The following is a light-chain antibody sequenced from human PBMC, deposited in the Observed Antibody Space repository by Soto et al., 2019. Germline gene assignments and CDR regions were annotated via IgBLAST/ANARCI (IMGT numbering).Light chain of an antibody. CDR1: QDISNL. CDR3: QQYEDIPIT. V-gene: IGKV1-33*01. Sequence: DIQMTQSPSTLAASVGDRVSITCQASQDISNLLNWYQQKPGKAPRLLIYDASNFETGVPSRFSGSGSGTDFTLTIRSLQPEDIATYYCQQYEDIPITFGQGTRLEIK. J-gene: IGKJ5*01. CDR2: DAS.